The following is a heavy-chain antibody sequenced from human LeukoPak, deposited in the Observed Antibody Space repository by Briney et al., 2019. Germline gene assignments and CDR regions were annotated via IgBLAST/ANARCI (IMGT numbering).Heavy chain of an antibody. CDR3: ASSDYYDSSGYYPFDY. CDR1: GFTFSSYE. Sequence: PGGSLRLSCAASGFTFSSYEMNWVRQAPGKGLEWVSYISSSGSTIYYADSVKGRFTISRDNAKNSLYLQMNSLRAEDTAVYYCASSDYYDSSGYYPFDYWGQGTLVTVSS. V-gene: IGHV3-48*03. D-gene: IGHD3-22*01. CDR2: ISSSGSTI. J-gene: IGHJ4*02.